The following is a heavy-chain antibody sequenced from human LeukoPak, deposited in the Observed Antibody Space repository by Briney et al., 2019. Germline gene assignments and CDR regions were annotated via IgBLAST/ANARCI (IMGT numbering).Heavy chain of an antibody. CDR1: GFTFSANS. J-gene: IGHJ4*02. Sequence: GGSLRLSCAASGFTFSANSMNWVRQAPGKGLEWVSSISSSSSYIYYADSVKGRFTISRDNAKKSLDLQMNSLRAEDTAVYYCARVLTGTTGRIDYWGQGTLVTLSS. CDR2: ISSSSSYI. D-gene: IGHD1-7*01. CDR3: ARVLTGTTGRIDY. V-gene: IGHV3-21*01.